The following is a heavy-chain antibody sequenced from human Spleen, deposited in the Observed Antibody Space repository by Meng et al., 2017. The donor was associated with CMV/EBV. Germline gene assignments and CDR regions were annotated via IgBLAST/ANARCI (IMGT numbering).Heavy chain of an antibody. CDR1: GYTFTNYY. D-gene: IGHD1-7*01. J-gene: IGHJ4*02. CDR3: ARGSWNYDF. Sequence: ASVKVSCKASGYTFTNYYMHWVRQAPGQGLEWMGIINPSGGSTSYAQKFQGRVTMTTDTSTSTAYMEVRSLTSDDTAIYYCARGSWNYDFWGRGTLVTVSS. CDR2: INPSGGST. V-gene: IGHV1-46*01.